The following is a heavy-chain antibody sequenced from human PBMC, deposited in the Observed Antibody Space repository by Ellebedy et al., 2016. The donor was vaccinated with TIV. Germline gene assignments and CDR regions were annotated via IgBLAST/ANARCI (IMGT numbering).Heavy chain of an antibody. CDR1: GYSFSTNW. Sequence: GESLKISCRGSGYSFSTNWIGWVRQMPGKGLEWMGIIYPDDSDTRYNPSFQGQVTISADKSISTAYLQWSSLKASDTAMYYCARHFRFVGGSNTFDYWGQGTLVTVSS. CDR2: IYPDDSDT. V-gene: IGHV5-51*01. CDR3: ARHFRFVGGSNTFDY. D-gene: IGHD3-10*01. J-gene: IGHJ4*02.